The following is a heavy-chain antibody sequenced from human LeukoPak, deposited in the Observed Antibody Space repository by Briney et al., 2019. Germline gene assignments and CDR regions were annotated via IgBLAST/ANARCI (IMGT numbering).Heavy chain of an antibody. J-gene: IGHJ4*02. D-gene: IGHD3-9*01. CDR2: ISGSGGST. CDR3: LKEATDYDIFEGPNYYFDY. Sequence: PGGSLRLSCAASGFTFSSYAMSWVRQAPGKGLEWVSAISGSGGSTYYADSVKGRFTISRDNSKNTLYLQMNSLRVEDTAVYYFLKEATDYDIFEGPNYYFDYWGQGTLVTVSS. V-gene: IGHV3-23*01. CDR1: GFTFSSYA.